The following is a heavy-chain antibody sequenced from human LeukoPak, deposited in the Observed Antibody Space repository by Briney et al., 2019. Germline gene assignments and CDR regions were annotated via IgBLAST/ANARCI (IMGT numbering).Heavy chain of an antibody. D-gene: IGHD5-12*01. J-gene: IGHJ6*03. V-gene: IGHV3-48*03. Sequence: PAGSLRLSCAASGFTFSSYEMNWVRQAPGQGLEWVSYISSSGSTIYYADSARGRFTISRDNAKNSLYLQMNSLRAEDTAVYYCAREPYSGYDGGYYYYYYYMDVWGKGTTVTVSS. CDR3: AREPYSGYDGGYYYYYYYMDV. CDR2: ISSSGSTI. CDR1: GFTFSSYE.